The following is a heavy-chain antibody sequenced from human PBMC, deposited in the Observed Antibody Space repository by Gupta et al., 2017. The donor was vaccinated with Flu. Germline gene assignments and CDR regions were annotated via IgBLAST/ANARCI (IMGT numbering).Heavy chain of an antibody. V-gene: IGHV3-15*01. D-gene: IGHD6-19*01. CDR3: TTNIAGAGSKVRVDY. CDR2: IKSKTDGGTT. Sequence: EVQLVESGGGLVKPGGSLRLSCAASGFTFSNAWMSWVRQAPGKGLEWVGRIKSKTDGGTTEYAEPGKSRVTISRDDSKNTLDLQMKSLKTEETAVYYCTTNIAGAGSKVRVDYGGQGTLVTVSS. J-gene: IGHJ4*02. CDR1: GFTFSNAW.